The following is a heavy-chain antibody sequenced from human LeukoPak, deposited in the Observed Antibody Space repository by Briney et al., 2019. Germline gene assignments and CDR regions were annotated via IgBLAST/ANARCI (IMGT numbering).Heavy chain of an antibody. CDR3: AREPDVDTALTFDY. CDR2: ISYDESNK. V-gene: IGHV3-30*04. D-gene: IGHD5-18*01. Sequence: GGSLRLSCAASGFTFSSSAMHWVRQAPGKGLEWVAVISYDESNKYYADSVKGRFTISRDNSKNTLYLQMNSLRAEDTAVYYCAREPDVDTALTFDYWGQGTLVTVSS. J-gene: IGHJ4*02. CDR1: GFTFSSSA.